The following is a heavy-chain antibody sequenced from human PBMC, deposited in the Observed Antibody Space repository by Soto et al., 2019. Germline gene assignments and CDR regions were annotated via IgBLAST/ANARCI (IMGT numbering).Heavy chain of an antibody. D-gene: IGHD6-6*01. CDR1: GYSFTSYW. Sequence: GESLKISCKGSGYSFTSYWISWVRQMPGKGLEWMGRIDPSDSYTNYSPSFQGHVTISADKSISTAYLQWSSLKASDTAMYYCARRSYSSSSNYYYGMDVWGQGTTVTVSS. CDR3: ARRSYSSSSNYYYGMDV. V-gene: IGHV5-10-1*01. J-gene: IGHJ6*02. CDR2: IDPSDSYT.